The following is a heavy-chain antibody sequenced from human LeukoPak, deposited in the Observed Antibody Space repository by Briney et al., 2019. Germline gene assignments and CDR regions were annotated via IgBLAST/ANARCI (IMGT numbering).Heavy chain of an antibody. D-gene: IGHD2-2*01. CDR1: GFTFSSYA. J-gene: IGHJ5*02. CDR3: AKGKASIVVVPDFEL. Sequence: GGSLRLSCAASGFTFSSYAMSWVRQAPGKGLEWVSAISGSGGSTYYADSVKGRFTTSRDNSKNTLYLQMDSLRAEDTAVYYCAKGKASIVVVPDFELWGQGTLVTVSS. CDR2: ISGSGGST. V-gene: IGHV3-23*01.